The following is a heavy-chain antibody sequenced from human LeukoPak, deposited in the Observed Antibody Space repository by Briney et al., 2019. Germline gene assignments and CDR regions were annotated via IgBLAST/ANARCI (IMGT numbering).Heavy chain of an antibody. D-gene: IGHD6-13*01. V-gene: IGHV3-21*01. J-gene: IGHJ4*02. CDR3: ARGGPGSSWSFDY. CDR1: GFTFSSYS. CDR2: ISSSSSYI. Sequence: PGGSLRLSCAASGFTFSSYSMNWVRQAPGKGLEWVSSISSSSSYIYYADSEKGRFTISRDNAKNSLYLQMNSLRAEDTAVYYCARGGPGSSWSFDYWGQGTLVTVSS.